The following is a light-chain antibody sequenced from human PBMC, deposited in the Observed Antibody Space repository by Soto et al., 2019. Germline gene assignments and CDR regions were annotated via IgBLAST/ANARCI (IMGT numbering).Light chain of an antibody. CDR1: RSDVGAYNY. J-gene: IGLJ3*02. CDR3: SSFASSNTWV. Sequence: QSALTQPPSASGSPGQSVTISCTGTRSDVGAYNYVSWYQQHAGKSPKLVIYEGTKRPSGVPDRFSGSKSANTASLTVYGLQSEDEADDCCSSFASSNTWVFGGGSKLTVL. V-gene: IGLV2-8*01. CDR2: EGT.